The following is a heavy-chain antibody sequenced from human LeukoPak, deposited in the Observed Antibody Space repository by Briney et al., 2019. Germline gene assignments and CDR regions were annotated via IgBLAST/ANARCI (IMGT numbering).Heavy chain of an antibody. Sequence: SQTLSLTCTVSGGSISSGGYYWSWIRQHPGKGLEWIGYIYYSGSTNYNPSLKSRVTISVDTSKNQFSLKLSSVTAADTAVYYCARGSTDYGGNSDFDYWGQGTLVTVSS. V-gene: IGHV4-31*03. J-gene: IGHJ4*02. D-gene: IGHD4-23*01. CDR3: ARGSTDYGGNSDFDY. CDR1: GGSISSGGYY. CDR2: IYYSGST.